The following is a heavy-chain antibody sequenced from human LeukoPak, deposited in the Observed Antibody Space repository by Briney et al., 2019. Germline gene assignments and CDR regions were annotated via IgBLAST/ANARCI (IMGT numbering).Heavy chain of an antibody. D-gene: IGHD3-10*01. Sequence: SETLSLTCTVSGGSISSSSYYWGWIRQPPGKGLEGIGSIYYSGSTYYNPSLKSRVTISVDTSKNQFSLKLSSVTAADTAVYYCARHAALLWFGELFTRPQGFFDYWGQGNLVTVSS. J-gene: IGHJ4*02. CDR3: ARHAALLWFGELFTRPQGFFDY. CDR1: GGSISSSSYY. V-gene: IGHV4-39*01. CDR2: IYYSGST.